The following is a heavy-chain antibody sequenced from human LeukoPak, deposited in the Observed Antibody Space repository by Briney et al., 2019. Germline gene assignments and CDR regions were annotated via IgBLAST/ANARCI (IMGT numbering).Heavy chain of an antibody. V-gene: IGHV4-59*01. CDR3: ARAGSGYSFDY. Sequence: SETLSLTCTVSGGSISSYYWSWIRQPPGKELEWIGYIYYSGSTNYNPSLKSRVTISVDTSKNQFSLKLRSVTAADTAVYYCARAGSGYSFDYWGQGTLVTVSS. D-gene: IGHD3-10*01. CDR2: IYYSGST. J-gene: IGHJ4*02. CDR1: GGSISSYY.